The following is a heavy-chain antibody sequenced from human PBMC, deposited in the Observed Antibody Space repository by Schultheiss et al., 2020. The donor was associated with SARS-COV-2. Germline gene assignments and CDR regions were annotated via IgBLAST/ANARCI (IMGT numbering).Heavy chain of an antibody. D-gene: IGHD2-2*02. J-gene: IGHJ3*02. CDR3: ARVIPSRYCSSTSCYKDAFDI. Sequence: GGSLRLSCAASGFTFSSYDMHWVRQATGKGLEWVSAIGTAGDTYYQGSVKGRFTISRENAKNSLYLQMNSLRAGDTAVYYCARVIPSRYCSSTSCYKDAFDIWGQGTMVTVSS. CDR2: IGTAGDT. V-gene: IGHV3-13*04. CDR1: GFTFSSYD.